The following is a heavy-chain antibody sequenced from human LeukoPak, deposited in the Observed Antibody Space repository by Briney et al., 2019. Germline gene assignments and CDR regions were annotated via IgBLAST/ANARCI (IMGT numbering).Heavy chain of an antibody. CDR2: ISPGGDAT. Sequence: PGGSLRLSCAASGLIFRDYHMNWIRQAPGKGLEWVSYISPGGDATYFADSVRGRFTISRDNAKNSLYLQMNSLTAEDAAVYYCAGGLDIAVAGPGGYFDYWGQGTLVTVSS. J-gene: IGHJ4*02. D-gene: IGHD6-19*01. CDR3: AGGLDIAVAGPGGYFDY. V-gene: IGHV3-11*01. CDR1: GLIFRDYH.